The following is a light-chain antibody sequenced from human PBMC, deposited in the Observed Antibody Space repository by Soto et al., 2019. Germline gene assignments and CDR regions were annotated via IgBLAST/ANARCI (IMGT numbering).Light chain of an antibody. J-gene: IGLJ1*01. CDR1: SSDVGGFKY. V-gene: IGLV2-11*01. CDR2: DVS. CDR3: CSYGGNYV. Sequence: QSVLTQPRSVSGSPGQSVTISCTGTSSDVGGFKYVSWYQQQPGKAPKVLIYDVSQRPSGVPDRFSGSTSGNTASLTISGLQAEDEADYYCCSYGGNYVFGTGTKVTVL.